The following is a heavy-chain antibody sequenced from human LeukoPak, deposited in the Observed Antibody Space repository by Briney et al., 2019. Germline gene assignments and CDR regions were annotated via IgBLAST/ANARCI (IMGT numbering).Heavy chain of an antibody. CDR2: ISSSGSTI. Sequence: GGSLRLSCATSGFTFSSYEMNWVRQAPGKGLEWVSYISSSGSTIYYADSVKGRFTISRDNAKNSLYLQMNSLRAEDTAVYYCARDDKGSSWYYYYGMDVWGQGTTVTVSS. J-gene: IGHJ6*02. CDR3: ARDDKGSSWYYYYGMDV. D-gene: IGHD6-13*01. CDR1: GFTFSSYE. V-gene: IGHV3-48*03.